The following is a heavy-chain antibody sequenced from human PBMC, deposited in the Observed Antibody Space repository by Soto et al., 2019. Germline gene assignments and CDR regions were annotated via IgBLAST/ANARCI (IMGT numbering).Heavy chain of an antibody. Sequence: QVQLVQSGAEVKKPGASVKVSCKASGYTFTSYGISWVRQAPGQGLEWMGWISAYNGNTNYAQKLQGRVTRTTDTSTSTAYMELRSLRSDGTAVYYCARGSLEWLSHYYYYYGMDVWGQGTTVTVSS. CDR2: ISAYNGNT. D-gene: IGHD3-3*01. V-gene: IGHV1-18*01. CDR1: GYTFTSYG. J-gene: IGHJ6*02. CDR3: ARGSLEWLSHYYYYYGMDV.